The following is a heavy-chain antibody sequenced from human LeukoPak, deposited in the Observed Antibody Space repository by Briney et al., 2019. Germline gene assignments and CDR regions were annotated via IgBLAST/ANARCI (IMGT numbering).Heavy chain of an antibody. Sequence: SETLSLTCTISGGSISSYYWSWIRQPAGKGLEWIGRIYTSGSTNYNPSLKGRVTMSVDTSKNQFSLKLSSVTAADTAVYYCARQGGARRGRAFDYWGQGTLVTVSS. V-gene: IGHV4-4*07. D-gene: IGHD6-13*01. CDR2: IYTSGST. J-gene: IGHJ4*02. CDR3: ARQGGARRGRAFDY. CDR1: GGSISSYY.